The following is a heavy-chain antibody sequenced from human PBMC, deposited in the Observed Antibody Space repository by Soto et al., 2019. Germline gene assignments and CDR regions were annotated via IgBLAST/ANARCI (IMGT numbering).Heavy chain of an antibody. D-gene: IGHD3-9*01. CDR3: VKSVVPGFSEYFQH. J-gene: IGHJ1*01. CDR1: GFTFSSYA. CDR2: ISSNGGST. Sequence: RGSLRLSGAASGFTFSSYAMHWVRQDPGKGLEYVSAISSNGGSTYYADSVKGRSTISRDNSKNTLYLRVSGLRAEDTAVYYCVKSVVPGFSEYFQHWRQGTVVGVSA. V-gene: IGHV3-64D*06.